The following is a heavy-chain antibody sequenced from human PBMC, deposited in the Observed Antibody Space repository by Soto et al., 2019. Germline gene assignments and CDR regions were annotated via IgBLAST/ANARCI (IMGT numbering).Heavy chain of an antibody. CDR1: AFTFSSYA. V-gene: IGHV3-23*01. D-gene: IGHD6-13*01. Sequence: ESLKISCVASAFTFSSYAMSSARQAPEKGLEWVSAISGSGGSTYYADSVKGRFTISRDNSKNTLYLQMNSLRAEDTAVYYCAKAGPYSSSWYPPYDAFDIWGQGTMVTVSS. CDR2: ISGSGGST. J-gene: IGHJ3*02. CDR3: AKAGPYSSSWYPPYDAFDI.